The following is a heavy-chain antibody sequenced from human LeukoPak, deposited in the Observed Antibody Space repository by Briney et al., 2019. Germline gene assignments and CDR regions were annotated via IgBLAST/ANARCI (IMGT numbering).Heavy chain of an antibody. CDR3: ASLYDIVGATVDY. J-gene: IGHJ4*02. V-gene: IGHV1-2*06. Sequence: ASVKVSCKTSGYTFTNYYIHWVRQAPGQGLEWMGRIDPNTGGTKSAKNFQGRVTMTRDTSISTAYMALSGLRSDDTAVYYCASLYDIVGATVDYWGQGTLVTVSS. CDR1: GYTFTNYY. D-gene: IGHD1-26*01. CDR2: IDPNTGGT.